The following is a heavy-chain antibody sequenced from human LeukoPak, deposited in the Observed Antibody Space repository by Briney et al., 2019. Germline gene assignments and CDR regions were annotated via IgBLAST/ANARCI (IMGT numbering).Heavy chain of an antibody. D-gene: IGHD2-15*01. CDR1: GGSISSYY. CDR3: ASDLGGGSPG. J-gene: IGHJ4*02. CDR2: IYTSGRI. Sequence: SETLSLTCTVSGGSISSYYWSWIRQPAGKGLEWLGLIYTSGRINYNSSLKSRLTISVDTSKNQFSLELRSVTAADTAVYYCASDLGGGSPGWGQGTLVTVSS. V-gene: IGHV4-4*07.